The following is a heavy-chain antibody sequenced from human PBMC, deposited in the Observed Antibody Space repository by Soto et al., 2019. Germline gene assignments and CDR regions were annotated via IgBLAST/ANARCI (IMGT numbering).Heavy chain of an antibody. Sequence: SETLSLTCSVSGVSLNAYYWTWIRQPAGRGLAWIGRVYSTGRNNYNPSLKRRVTMSADTSKNQLSLKLTSGTAADTAVYYCARDDLYQWCFDYWGQG. CDR3: ARDDLYQWCFDY. CDR2: VYSTGRN. CDR1: GVSLNAYY. V-gene: IGHV4-4*07. D-gene: IGHD2-8*01. J-gene: IGHJ4*02.